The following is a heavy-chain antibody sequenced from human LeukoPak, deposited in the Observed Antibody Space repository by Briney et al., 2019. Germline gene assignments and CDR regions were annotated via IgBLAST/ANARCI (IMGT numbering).Heavy chain of an antibody. D-gene: IGHD1-14*01. CDR3: ARALTVVGTTVEYFDY. CDR1: GYTFTSYG. CDR2: ISAYNGNT. Sequence: ASVKVSCKASGYTFTSYGISWVRQAPGQGHEWMGWISAYNGNTNYAQKLQGRVTMTTDTSTSTAYMELRSLRSDDTAVYYCARALTVVGTTVEYFDYWGQGTLVTVSS. V-gene: IGHV1-18*01. J-gene: IGHJ4*02.